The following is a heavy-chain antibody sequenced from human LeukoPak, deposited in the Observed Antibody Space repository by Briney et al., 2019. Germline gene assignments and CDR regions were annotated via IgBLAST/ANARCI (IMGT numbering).Heavy chain of an antibody. V-gene: IGHV1-8*01. D-gene: IGHD5-12*01. CDR3: ARASLHSGYESDY. CDR2: MNPNSGNT. Sequence: GASVKVSCKASGYTFTNYDINWVRQATGQGLECMGYMNPNSGNTGYAQRFQGRITMTRSTSISTAYMELSSLTSEDTAVYYCARASLHSGYESDYWGQGTLVTVSS. J-gene: IGHJ4*02. CDR1: GYTFTNYD.